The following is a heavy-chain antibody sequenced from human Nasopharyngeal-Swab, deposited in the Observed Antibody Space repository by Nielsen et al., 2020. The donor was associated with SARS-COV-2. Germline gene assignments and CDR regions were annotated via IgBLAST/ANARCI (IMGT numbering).Heavy chain of an antibody. V-gene: IGHV4-59*11. J-gene: IGHJ3*02. D-gene: IGHD1-1*01. CDR2: IYYSGTT. CDR1: GGSISSHY. Sequence: SETLSLTCSVSGGSISSHYWSWIRQPPGKGLEWIGYIYYSGTTNYSPSLKSRVTISLDTSKTHFSLKVVSVTAADTAMYYCARVGGLGNDNKEAFDIWGQGIMGTVSS. CDR3: ARVGGLGNDNKEAFDI.